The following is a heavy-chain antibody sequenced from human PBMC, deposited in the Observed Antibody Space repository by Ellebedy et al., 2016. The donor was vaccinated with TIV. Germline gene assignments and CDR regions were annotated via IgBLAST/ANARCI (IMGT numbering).Heavy chain of an antibody. CDR3: ARDTLGAMNWLDP. Sequence: ASVKVSCKASGYTFINNYIHWVRQAPGQGPEWMGRVNPSGESTTYAQKFQGRVTMTRDTSTSTVYMELTSLRSEDTAIYYCARDTLGAMNWLDPWGQGTLVTVSS. D-gene: IGHD1-26*01. V-gene: IGHV1-46*01. CDR2: VNPSGEST. J-gene: IGHJ5*02. CDR1: GYTFINNY.